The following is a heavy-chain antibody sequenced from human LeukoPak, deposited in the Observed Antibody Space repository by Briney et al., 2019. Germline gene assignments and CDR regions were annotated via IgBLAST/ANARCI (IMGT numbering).Heavy chain of an antibody. CDR2: ISGSGGST. D-gene: IGHD3-16*02. V-gene: IGHV3-23*01. Sequence: GGSLRLSCAAAGFTFSSYAMSWVRQPPGKGLEWGSGISGSGGSTYYAGSGKGPFTISRDNSKNTLYVKMNSLRAEDTAVYYCVRTRFSRYIWGSYRLGDHDAFDIWGQGTMVTVSS. CDR3: VRTRFSRYIWGSYRLGDHDAFDI. J-gene: IGHJ3*02. CDR1: GFTFSSYA.